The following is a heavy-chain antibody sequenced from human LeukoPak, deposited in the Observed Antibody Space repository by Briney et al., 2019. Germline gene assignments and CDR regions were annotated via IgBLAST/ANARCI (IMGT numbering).Heavy chain of an antibody. CDR2: INDNDDGT. CDR1: GFTFSSYA. Sequence: GGSLRLSCAASGFTFSSYAMSWVRQAPGKGLKWVSTINDNDDGTYYADSVKGRFTISRDTSENTLYLLMNSLRAEDSAEYYCARGGYYYMDVWGKGTTVTVSS. CDR3: ARGGYYYMDV. V-gene: IGHV3-23*01. J-gene: IGHJ6*03. D-gene: IGHD6-13*01.